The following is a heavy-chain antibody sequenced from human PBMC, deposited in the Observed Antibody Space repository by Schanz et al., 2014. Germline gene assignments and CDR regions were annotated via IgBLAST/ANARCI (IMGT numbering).Heavy chain of an antibody. CDR3: ARVQSPYTNSSDVTYFDD. J-gene: IGHJ4*02. CDR1: GYNITSND. CDR2: ITAYNGDT. Sequence: QVHLVQSGAEVKKPGASVKVSCKASGYNITSNDVTWVRQAPGQGLEWMGWITAYNGDTNYARKLQGRVTMTTDTSTGTVYMERRSLTSDDTAVYYCARVQSPYTNSSDVTYFDDWGQGSLVTVSS. V-gene: IGHV1-18*01. D-gene: IGHD6-6*01.